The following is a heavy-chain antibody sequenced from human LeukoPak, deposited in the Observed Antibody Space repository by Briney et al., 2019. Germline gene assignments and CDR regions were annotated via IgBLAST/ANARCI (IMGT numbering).Heavy chain of an antibody. Sequence: SETLSLTCTVSGGSISSSSYYWGWIRQPPGKGLEWIGSIYYSGSTYYNPSLKSRVTISVDTSKNQFSLKLSSVTAADTALYYCSRAGSTSYYDYWGQGTLVTVSS. CDR2: IYYSGST. D-gene: IGHD3-10*01. J-gene: IGHJ4*02. CDR3: SRAGSTSYYDY. V-gene: IGHV4-39*07. CDR1: GGSISSSSYY.